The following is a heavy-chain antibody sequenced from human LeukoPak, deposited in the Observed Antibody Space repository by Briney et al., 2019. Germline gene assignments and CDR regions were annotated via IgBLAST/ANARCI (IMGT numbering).Heavy chain of an antibody. D-gene: IGHD2-2*01. CDR3: ANHLACGSTSCPPFDD. Sequence: GGSLRLSCAASGFTFSSYAMSWVRQAPGKGLEWVANIRQDGGTMSYVDSVKGRFTISRDNAKNSLYLQMISLRAEDTAVYYCANHLACGSTSCPPFDDWGQGTLVTVSS. V-gene: IGHV3-7*01. CDR1: GFTFSSYA. J-gene: IGHJ4*02. CDR2: IRQDGGTM.